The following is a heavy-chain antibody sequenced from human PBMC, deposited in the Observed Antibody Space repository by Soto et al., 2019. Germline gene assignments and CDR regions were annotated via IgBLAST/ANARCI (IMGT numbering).Heavy chain of an antibody. CDR1: GFTFSSYS. Sequence: EVQLVESGGGLVKPGGSLRLSCTASGFTFSSYSINWVRQAPGRGLEWGSSISSSSSYIYYADSVKGRFTISRDNAKNSLYLQMNSLRAEDTAVYYCASFFGSGWNLQYYYYGMDVWGQGTTVTVSS. J-gene: IGHJ6*02. CDR2: ISSSSSYI. V-gene: IGHV3-21*01. D-gene: IGHD6-19*01. CDR3: ASFFGSGWNLQYYYYGMDV.